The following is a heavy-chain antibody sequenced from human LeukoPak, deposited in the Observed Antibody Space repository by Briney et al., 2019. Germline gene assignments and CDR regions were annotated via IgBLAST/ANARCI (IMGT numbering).Heavy chain of an antibody. CDR2: IYPGDSDT. D-gene: IGHD6-19*01. J-gene: IGHJ4*02. V-gene: IGHV5-51*01. CDR1: GYSFTTYW. Sequence: SGESLKISCKGSGYSFTTYWIGWVRQMPGKGLEWMGIIYPGDSDTRYSPSFQGQVTISADKSISTAYLQWSSLKASDTAMYYCARPAVATTSGAFDYWGQGTLVTVSS. CDR3: ARPAVATTSGAFDY.